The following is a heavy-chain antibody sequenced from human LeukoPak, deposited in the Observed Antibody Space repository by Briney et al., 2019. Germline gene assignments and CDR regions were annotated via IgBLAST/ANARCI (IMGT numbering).Heavy chain of an antibody. CDR1: CCSMSNGYY. J-gene: IGHJ4*02. D-gene: IGHD3-10*01. CDR2: LYYSGST. Sequence: SETLSLTCAVSCCSMSNGYYWGWIRQPPGKGLEWIGSLYYSGSTYYNPSLKSRVTISVDTSKNQFSLKLSSVTAADTAVYYCARHYPPSHHFDYWGQGTLVTVSS. CDR3: ARHYPPSHHFDY. V-gene: IGHV4-38-2*01.